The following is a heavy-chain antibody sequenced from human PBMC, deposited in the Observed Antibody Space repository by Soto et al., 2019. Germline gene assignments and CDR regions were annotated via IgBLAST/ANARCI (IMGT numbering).Heavy chain of an antibody. Sequence: EVQLIESGGGLVKPGGSLRLSCAASGFIFRNAWMHWVRQAPGKGLQWVGRVKSEPDGGAIDYAPPLKGRFTISRDDSMNTVFLHISDLKHEDTGVYYCNTYWAETQHRHVDYWGKGTLVVVSS. D-gene: IGHD2-15*01. CDR2: VKSEPDGGAI. CDR3: NTYWAETQHRHVDY. V-gene: IGHV3-15*07. CDR1: GFIFRNAW. J-gene: IGHJ4*02.